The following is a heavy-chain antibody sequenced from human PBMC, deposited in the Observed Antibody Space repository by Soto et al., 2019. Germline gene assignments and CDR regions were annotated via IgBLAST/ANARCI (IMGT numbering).Heavy chain of an antibody. J-gene: IGHJ4*02. Sequence: HEHLVQSGAEVKRPGASLKVSCKASGYSFTGYYIHWVRQAPGPGLEWMGWINPDSGATNYAQNFQGRVTLTSATSSSTASMDLTSLTSDDTAVYYCARGDYGTGGYPFPYFDYWGQGTLVIVSS. CDR3: ARGDYGTGGYPFPYFDY. CDR1: GYSFTGYY. D-gene: IGHD2-8*02. V-gene: IGHV1-2*02. CDR2: INPDSGAT.